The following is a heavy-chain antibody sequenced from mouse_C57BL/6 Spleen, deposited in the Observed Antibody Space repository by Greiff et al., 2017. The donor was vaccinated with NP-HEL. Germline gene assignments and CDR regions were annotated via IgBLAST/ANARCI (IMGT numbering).Heavy chain of an antibody. CDR2: INPSNGGT. CDR1: GYTFTSYW. V-gene: IGHV1-53*01. Sequence: QVQLQQPGTELVKPGASVKLSCKASGYTFTSYWMHWVKQRPGQGLEWIGNINPSNGGTNYNEKFKSKATLTVDKSSSTAYMQLSSLTSQDSAVYYCARPLTVVADYYAMDYWGQGTSVTVSS. J-gene: IGHJ4*01. CDR3: ARPLTVVADYYAMDY. D-gene: IGHD1-1*01.